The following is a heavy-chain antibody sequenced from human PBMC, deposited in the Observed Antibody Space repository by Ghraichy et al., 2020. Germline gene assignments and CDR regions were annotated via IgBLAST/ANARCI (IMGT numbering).Heavy chain of an antibody. D-gene: IGHD4-23*01. V-gene: IGHV1-2*04. CDR2: INPNNGGT. Sequence: ASVKVSCKASGYTFTGYYIHWVRQAPGQGLEWMGWINPNNGGTNYAQKFQGWVTMTRDTSINTAYMELSRLRYDDTAVYYCARAYGGKTWFDPWGQGTLVTVSS. J-gene: IGHJ5*02. CDR1: GYTFTGYY. CDR3: ARAYGGKTWFDP.